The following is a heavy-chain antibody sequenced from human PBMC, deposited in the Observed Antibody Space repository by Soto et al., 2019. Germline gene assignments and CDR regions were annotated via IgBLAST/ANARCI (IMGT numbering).Heavy chain of an antibody. D-gene: IGHD6-25*01. CDR3: ARDSLLSGPDAFDI. CDR1: GGSIIRGGYY. J-gene: IGHJ3*02. Sequence: SETLSLTCTVSGGSIIRGGYYWSLIRQDPGKGLEWIGYIYYSGSTYYNPSLKTRVTMSVDTSKNQFSLKLSSVTAADTAVYYCARDSLLSGPDAFDIWSQGTMVTVSS. CDR2: IYYSGST. V-gene: IGHV4-31*03.